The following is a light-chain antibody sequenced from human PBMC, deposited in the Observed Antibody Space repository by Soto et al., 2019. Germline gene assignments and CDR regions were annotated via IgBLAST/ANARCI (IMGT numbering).Light chain of an antibody. CDR3: QQRSNLRT. V-gene: IGKV3-11*01. CDR2: DAS. Sequence: EIVLTQSPATLSLSPGERATLSCRASQSVSSYLAWYQQKPGQAPRLLIYDASNRATGIPARFSGSGSGTDFTLTISSLEPEDFAVYYRQQRSNLRTFGPGTKVDIK. CDR1: QSVSSY. J-gene: IGKJ3*01.